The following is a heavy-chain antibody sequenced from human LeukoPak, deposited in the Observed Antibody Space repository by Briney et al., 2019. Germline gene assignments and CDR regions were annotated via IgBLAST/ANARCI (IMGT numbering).Heavy chain of an antibody. V-gene: IGHV3-23*01. CDR2: ISGSGGST. CDR1: GFTFSSYG. Sequence: PGGSLRLSCAASGFTFSSYGTSWVRQAPGKGLEWVSAISGSGGSTYYADSVKGRFTISRDNSKNTLYLQMNSLRAEDTAVYYCAKDLSASSPYYMDVWGKGTTVTISS. J-gene: IGHJ6*03. CDR3: AKDLSASSPYYMDV. D-gene: IGHD2-2*01.